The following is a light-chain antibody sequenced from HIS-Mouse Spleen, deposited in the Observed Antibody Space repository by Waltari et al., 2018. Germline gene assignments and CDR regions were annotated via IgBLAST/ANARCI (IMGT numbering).Light chain of an antibody. J-gene: IGLJ2*01. CDR1: NIGSKS. CDR2: DDS. Sequence: SYVLTQPPSVSVAPGKTARITCRGNNIGSKSVHGYQQKPGQAPVLVVYDDSDRPSGIPGRFAGSNSGNTATLTISRVEAGDEADYYCQVWDSSSDHVVFGGGTKLTVL. CDR3: QVWDSSSDHVV. V-gene: IGLV3-21*03.